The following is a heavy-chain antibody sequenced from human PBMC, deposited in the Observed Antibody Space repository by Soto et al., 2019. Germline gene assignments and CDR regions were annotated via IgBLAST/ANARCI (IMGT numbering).Heavy chain of an antibody. V-gene: IGHV3-72*01. CDR2: IRNRANSFTT. Sequence: PGGSLRLSCAASGFTFSDHFMDWVRQAPGKGLEWVGRIRNRANSFTTEYAASVKGRFTISRDDSKNSLYLQMNSLETEDTAVYYCARGSCSGGICYIGFSWGQGTLVTVSS. J-gene: IGHJ5*02. CDR1: GFTFSDHF. CDR3: ARGSCSGGICYIGFS. D-gene: IGHD2-15*01.